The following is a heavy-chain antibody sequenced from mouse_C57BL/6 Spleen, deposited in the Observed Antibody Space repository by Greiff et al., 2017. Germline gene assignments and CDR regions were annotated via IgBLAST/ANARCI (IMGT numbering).Heavy chain of an antibody. CDR2: IHPNSGST. CDR1: GYTFTSYW. CDR3: AREGSSDCVAYAMDY. Sequence: QVQLQQPGAELVKPGASVKLSCKASGYTFTSYWMHWVKQRPGQGLEWIGMIHPNSGSTNYTEKFKSKATLTVDKSSSTAYMQLSSLTSEDSAVYSCAREGSSDCVAYAMDYWGQGTSVTVSS. D-gene: IGHD3-2*02. V-gene: IGHV1-64*01. J-gene: IGHJ4*01.